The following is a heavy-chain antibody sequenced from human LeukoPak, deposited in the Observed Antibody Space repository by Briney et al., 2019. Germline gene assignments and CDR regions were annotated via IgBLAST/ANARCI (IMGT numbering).Heavy chain of an antibody. CDR3: ARTRRGSGSPGACMDV. Sequence: ASVKVSCKASGYTFTSYGISWVRQAPGQGLEWMGWISAYNGNTNYAQKLQGRVTMTTDTSTSTAYMELRSLRSDDTAVYYCARTRRGSGSPGACMDVWGKGTTVTVSS. D-gene: IGHD3-10*01. CDR1: GYTFTSYG. V-gene: IGHV1-18*01. CDR2: ISAYNGNT. J-gene: IGHJ6*03.